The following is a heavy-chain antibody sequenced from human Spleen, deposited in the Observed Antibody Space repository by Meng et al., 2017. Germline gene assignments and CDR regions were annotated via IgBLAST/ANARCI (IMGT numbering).Heavy chain of an antibody. CDR1: GFTFDDYG. J-gene: IGHJ3*02. CDR3: ARVPPTRAYCSGGSCYPDAFDI. D-gene: IGHD2-15*01. CDR2: INWNGGST. V-gene: IGHV3-20*04. Sequence: GGSLRLSCAASGFTFDDYGMSWVRQAPGKGLEWVSGINWNGGSTGYADSVKGRFTISRDNAKNSLYLQMNSLRAEDTAVYYCARVPPTRAYCSGGSCYPDAFDIWGQGTMVTVSS.